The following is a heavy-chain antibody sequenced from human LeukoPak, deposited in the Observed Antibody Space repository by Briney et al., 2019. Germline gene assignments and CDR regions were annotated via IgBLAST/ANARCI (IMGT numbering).Heavy chain of an antibody. CDR2: IHFSGNT. J-gene: IGHJ5*02. CDR3: ASSIPPFDP. D-gene: IGHD2-2*02. Sequence: SETLSLTCTVSGGSISSYYWGWIRQPPGKGLEWIASIHFSGNTYYNPSLESRVTISVDTSKNQFSLNLSSVTAADTAVYYCASSIPPFDPWGQGTLVTVSS. V-gene: IGHV4-39*01. CDR1: GGSISSYY.